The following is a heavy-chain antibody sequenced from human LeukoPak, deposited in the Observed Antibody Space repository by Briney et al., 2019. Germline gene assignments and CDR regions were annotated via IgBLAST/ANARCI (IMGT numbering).Heavy chain of an antibody. Sequence: ASVKVSCKASGGTFSSYAISWVRQAPGQGLEWMGGIIPIFGTANYAQKFQGRVTITADKSTSTAYMELSSLRSEDTAVYYCASYDFWSGYPTSPFYYYYMDVWGKGTTVTVSS. CDR3: ASYDFWSGYPTSPFYYYYMDV. J-gene: IGHJ6*03. CDR2: IIPIFGTA. V-gene: IGHV1-69*06. CDR1: GGTFSSYA. D-gene: IGHD3-3*01.